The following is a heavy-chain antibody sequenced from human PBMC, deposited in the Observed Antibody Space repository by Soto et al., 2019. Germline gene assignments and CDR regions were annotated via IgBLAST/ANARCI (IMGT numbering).Heavy chain of an antibody. CDR1: GFTFSSYG. CDR3: ARDGDIVVVVAATLGSSAAFDI. J-gene: IGHJ3*02. Sequence: HPGGSLRLSCAASGFTFSSYGMHWVRQAPGKGLEWVAVIWYDGSNKYYADSVKGRFTISRDNSKNTLYLQMNSLRAEDTAVYYCARDGDIVVVVAATLGSSAAFDIWGQGTMVTVSS. V-gene: IGHV3-33*01. CDR2: IWYDGSNK. D-gene: IGHD2-15*01.